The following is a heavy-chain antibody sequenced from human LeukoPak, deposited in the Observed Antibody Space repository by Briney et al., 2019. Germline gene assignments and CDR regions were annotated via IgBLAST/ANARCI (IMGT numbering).Heavy chain of an antibody. CDR3: ARVGFTTGFDY. CDR2: IIPIFDTP. D-gene: IGHD1-1*01. CDR1: GGTSNNYG. V-gene: IGHV1-69*13. J-gene: IGHJ4*02. Sequence: ASVKVSCKASGGTSNNYGINWVRQAPGQGLEWMGGIIPIFDTPYYAQNFQDRFTITADESTSTAYMELTSLRSEDTAMYYCARVGFTTGFDYWGQGTLVTVSS.